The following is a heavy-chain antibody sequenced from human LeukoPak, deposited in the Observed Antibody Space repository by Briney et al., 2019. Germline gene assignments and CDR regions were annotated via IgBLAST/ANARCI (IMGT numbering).Heavy chain of an antibody. CDR2: IYYSGRT. J-gene: IGHJ1*01. V-gene: IGHV4-59*08. Sequence: SETLSLTCTVSGGSISSYYWSWIRQPPGKGLEGIGDIYYSGRTNYNPSLKSRVTISVDTSKNQFSLKLSSVTAADTAVYYCASSALHGEFHHWGQGTLVTVSS. CDR3: ASSALHGEFHH. D-gene: IGHD3-10*01. CDR1: GGSISSYY.